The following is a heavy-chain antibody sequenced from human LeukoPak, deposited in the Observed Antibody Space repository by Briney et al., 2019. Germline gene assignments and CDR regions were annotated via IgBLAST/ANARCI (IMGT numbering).Heavy chain of an antibody. CDR1: GFTFSNYG. V-gene: IGHV3-7*01. D-gene: IGHD2-2*01. CDR2: IKQDGSEK. Sequence: GGSLRLSCAASGFTFSNYGMRWVRQAPGKGLEWVASIKQDGSEKFYVDSVKGRFTISRDNAKNSLYLQMNSLRAEDTALYYCARDCQYFSNTNCRCFWGQGTLVTVSS. CDR3: ARDCQYFSNTNCRCF. J-gene: IGHJ4*02.